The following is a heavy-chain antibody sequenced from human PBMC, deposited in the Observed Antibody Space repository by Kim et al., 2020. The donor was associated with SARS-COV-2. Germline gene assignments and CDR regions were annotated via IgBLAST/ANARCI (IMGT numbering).Heavy chain of an antibody. V-gene: IGHV1-8*01. J-gene: IGHJ6*02. CDR1: GYTFISYY. CDR3: AVLGGYGDYRRPSPLYSLVGL. CDR2: MDPNTGNT. Sequence: ASVKVSCKASGYTFISYYVNWVRQATGQGLEWMGWMDPNTGNTGYAQNFQGRVTMTRDTSLGAAYMELSSLRSDDTAIYYCAVLGGYGDYRRPSPLYSLVGLGGHGTTGHVSS. D-gene: IGHD4-17*01.